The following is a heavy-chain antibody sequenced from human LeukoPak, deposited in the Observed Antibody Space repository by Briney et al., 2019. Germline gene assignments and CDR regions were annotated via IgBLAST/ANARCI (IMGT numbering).Heavy chain of an antibody. CDR3: ARDIGCTNGVCYGTYYYYYYMDV. Sequence: PGGSLRLSCAASGFSFRSYNMNWVRQAPGKGLEWVSSISSGSSYIYYADSVKGRFTISRDNAKNSLYLQMNSLRAEDTAVYYCARDIGCTNGVCYGTYYYYYYMDVWGKGTTVTVSS. D-gene: IGHD2-8*01. CDR1: GFSFRSYN. CDR2: ISSGSSYI. V-gene: IGHV3-21*01. J-gene: IGHJ6*03.